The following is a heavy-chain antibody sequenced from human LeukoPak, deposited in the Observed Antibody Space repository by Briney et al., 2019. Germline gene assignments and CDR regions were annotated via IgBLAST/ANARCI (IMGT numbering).Heavy chain of an antibody. CDR3: ARDGVPAAKVGNWFDP. CDR2: ISYDGSNK. CDR1: GFTFISYA. D-gene: IGHD2-2*01. Sequence: GRSLSLSCAASGFTFISYAMHWVRQAPGKGLEWVAVISYDGSNKYYADSVKGRFTISRDNSKNTLYLQMNSLRAEDTAVYYCARDGVPAAKVGNWFDPWGQGTLVTVSS. J-gene: IGHJ5*02. V-gene: IGHV3-30-3*01.